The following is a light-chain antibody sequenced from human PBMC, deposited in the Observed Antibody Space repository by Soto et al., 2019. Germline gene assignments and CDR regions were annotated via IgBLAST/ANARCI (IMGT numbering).Light chain of an antibody. V-gene: IGKV3-20*01. Sequence: EIVMTQSPATLSVSPGERATLSCRASQSVRSNLAWYQQKPGQAPRLLIYGASRRATGIPDGFSGSGSGTEFTLTISRLEPEDFAVYYCQQYGSSPITFGQGTRLEIK. CDR3: QQYGSSPIT. J-gene: IGKJ5*01. CDR2: GAS. CDR1: QSVRSN.